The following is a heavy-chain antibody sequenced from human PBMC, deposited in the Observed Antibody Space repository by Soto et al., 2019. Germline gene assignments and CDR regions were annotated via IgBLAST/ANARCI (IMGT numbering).Heavy chain of an antibody. CDR2: FDPAKGET. V-gene: IGHV1-24*01. D-gene: IGHD2-15*01. J-gene: IGHJ4*02. CDR1: GYSLTELS. Sequence: QVQLVQSGAEVKKPGASVKVSCKVSGYSLTELSMHWVRQAPGKGLEWMGGFDPAKGETLYAQKFQGRVTMTDDTSTDSACMELSSLSSEDTAVYYCATVVAGAWGQGTLVTVSS. CDR3: ATVVAGA.